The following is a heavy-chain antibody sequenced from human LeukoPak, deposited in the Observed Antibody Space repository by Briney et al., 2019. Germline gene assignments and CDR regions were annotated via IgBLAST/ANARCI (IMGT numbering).Heavy chain of an antibody. Sequence: SETLSLTCTVSGGSISSGDYYWGWIRQPPGKGLEWIAYIYYSGSTYYNPSVKSRVDILVDVSKDQFSLELSSVTAADTAVYYCARLTRSGRPAYYFDDWGQGTQVTVSS. CDR1: GGSISSGDYY. V-gene: IGHV4-30-4*02. CDR2: IYYSGST. CDR3: ARLTRSGRPAYYFDD. J-gene: IGHJ4*02. D-gene: IGHD3-3*01.